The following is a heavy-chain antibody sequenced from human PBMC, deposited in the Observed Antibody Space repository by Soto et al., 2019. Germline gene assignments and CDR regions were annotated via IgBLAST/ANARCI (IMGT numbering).Heavy chain of an antibody. CDR3: ARGWSGYYDSSGYYHYFDY. CDR2: IIPIFGTA. V-gene: IGHV1-69*06. CDR1: GGAFSSYA. Sequence: SVRVSCKASGGAFSSYAISWVRQAPLQVLEWMVGIIPIFGTANYAQKFQGRVTITADKSTSTAYMELSSLRSEDTAVYYCARGWSGYYDSSGYYHYFDYWGQ. D-gene: IGHD3-22*01. J-gene: IGHJ4*02.